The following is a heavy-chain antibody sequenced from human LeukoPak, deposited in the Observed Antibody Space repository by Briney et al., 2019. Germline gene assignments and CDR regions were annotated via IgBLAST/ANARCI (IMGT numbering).Heavy chain of an antibody. CDR3: ARMVDTAMVTGPYYFDY. CDR2: ISAYNGNT. V-gene: IGHV1-18*01. Sequence: ASVKVSCKASGYTFTSYGISWVRQAPGQGLEWMGWISAYNGNTNYAQRLQGRVTMTTDASTSTAYMELRSLRSDGTAVYYCARMVDTAMVTGPYYFDYWGQGTLVTVSS. D-gene: IGHD5-18*01. CDR1: GYTFTSYG. J-gene: IGHJ4*02.